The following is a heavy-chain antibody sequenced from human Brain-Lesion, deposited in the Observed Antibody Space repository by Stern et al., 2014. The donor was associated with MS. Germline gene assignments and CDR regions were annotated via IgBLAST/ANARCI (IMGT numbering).Heavy chain of an antibody. CDR2: IFNSGST. D-gene: IGHD2-2*01. CDR1: GGSISSGGYY. Sequence: DQLVESGPGLVKPSQTLSLSCTVSGGSISSGGYYWSWIRQPAGKGLEWIGRIFNSGSTSYNPSLKSRVTISIDPSKNHFSLRLNSMTAADTAVYYCARGRVVPGFQYYATDVWGQGTTVIVSS. V-gene: IGHV4-61*02. J-gene: IGHJ6*02. CDR3: ARGRVVPGFQYYATDV.